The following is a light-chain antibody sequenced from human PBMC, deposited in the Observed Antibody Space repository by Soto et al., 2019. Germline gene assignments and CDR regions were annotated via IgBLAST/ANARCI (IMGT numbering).Light chain of an antibody. CDR3: SSFRSSSTSYV. J-gene: IGLJ1*01. CDR2: DVS. Sequence: QSVLTRRPSVSGSPGQSVTISCTGTSSDVGGYNYVSWYQQHPGKAPKVVIYDVSNRPSGVPNRFSGSKSANTASLTISGLQAEDEADYYCSSFRSSSTSYVFGTGTKVTVL. CDR1: SSDVGGYNY. V-gene: IGLV2-14*03.